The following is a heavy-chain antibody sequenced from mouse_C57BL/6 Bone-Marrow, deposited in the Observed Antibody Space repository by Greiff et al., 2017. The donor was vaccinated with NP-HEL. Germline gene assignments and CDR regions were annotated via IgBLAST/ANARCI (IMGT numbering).Heavy chain of an antibody. V-gene: IGHV14-4*01. Sequence: EVQRVESGAELVRPGASVKLSCTASGFNIKDDYMHWVKQRPEQGLEWIGWIDPENGDTEYASKFQGKATITADTSSNTAYLQLSSLTSEDTAVYYCTLYYYAMDYWGQGTSVTVSS. J-gene: IGHJ4*01. CDR1: GFNIKDDY. CDR3: TLYYYAMDY. CDR2: IDPENGDT.